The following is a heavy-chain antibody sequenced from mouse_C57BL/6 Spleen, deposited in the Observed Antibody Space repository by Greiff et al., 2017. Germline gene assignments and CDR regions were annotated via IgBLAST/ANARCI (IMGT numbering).Heavy chain of an antibody. CDR3: ARSGVTGTFAY. V-gene: IGHV1-75*01. CDR2: IFPGSGST. J-gene: IGHJ3*01. Sequence: VNLVESGPELVKPGASVTISCKASGYTFTDYYINWVKQRPGQGLEWIGWIFPGSGSTYYNEKFKGKAPLTVDKSSSTAYMLLSSLTSEDSAVYFCARSGVTGTFAYWGQGTLVTVSA. CDR1: GYTFTDYY. D-gene: IGHD4-1*01.